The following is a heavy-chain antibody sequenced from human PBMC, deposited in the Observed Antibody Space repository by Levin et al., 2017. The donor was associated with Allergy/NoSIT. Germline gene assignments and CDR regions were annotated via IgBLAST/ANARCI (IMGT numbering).Heavy chain of an antibody. CDR2: ISYDGSNK. CDR3: ATNAGGELVFVVDY. V-gene: IGHV3-30-3*01. Sequence: GGSLRLSCAASGLTLSSYTIHWVRQAPGKGLEWVAGISYDGSNKYYADSVEGRFTISRDNSKNTLYLQMNSLRAEDTAVYYCATNAGGELVFVVDYWGQGTQVTVSS. J-gene: IGHJ4*02. D-gene: IGHD6-13*01. CDR1: GLTLSSYT.